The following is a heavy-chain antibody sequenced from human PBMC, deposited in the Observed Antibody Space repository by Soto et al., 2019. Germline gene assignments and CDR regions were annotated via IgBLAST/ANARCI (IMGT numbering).Heavy chain of an antibody. CDR2: ISGSSSAT. V-gene: IGHV3-48*01. D-gene: IGHD2-21*01. J-gene: IGHJ4*02. CDR3: VRDCAYSFDY. Sequence: VQLVESGGGLVQPGGSLRLSCAASGFALNDYNMNWVRQAPGKGLEWVSDISGSSSATYYADSVKGRFTISRDNAKNSLYLQMNNLRAEETAIYYCVRDCAYSFDYWGQGTLVTVSS. CDR1: GFALNDYN.